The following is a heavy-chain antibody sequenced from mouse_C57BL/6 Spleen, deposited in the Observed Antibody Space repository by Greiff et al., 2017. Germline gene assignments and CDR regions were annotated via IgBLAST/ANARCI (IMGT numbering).Heavy chain of an antibody. D-gene: IGHD1-1*01. CDR3: TTCSSHAMDY. Sequence: DVKLQESGAELVRPGASVKLSCTASGFNIKDDYMHWVKQRPEQGLEWIGWIDPENGDTEYASKFQGKATITADTSSNTAYLQLSSLTSEDTAVYYCTTCSSHAMDYWGQGTSVTVSS. CDR1: GFNIKDDY. CDR2: IDPENGDT. V-gene: IGHV14-4*01. J-gene: IGHJ4*01.